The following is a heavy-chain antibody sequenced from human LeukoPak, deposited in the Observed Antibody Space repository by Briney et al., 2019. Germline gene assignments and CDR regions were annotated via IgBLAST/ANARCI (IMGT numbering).Heavy chain of an antibody. D-gene: IGHD3-22*01. CDR3: ARDYYDSSGAGSL. V-gene: IGHV3-66*02. CDR1: GFTVSSNY. J-gene: IGHJ4*02. Sequence: GGSLRLSCAASGFTVSSNYMSWVRQAPGRGLEWVSVIYSGGSTYYADSVKGRFTISRDNSKNTLYLQMNSLRAEDTAVYYCARDYYDSSGAGSLWGQGTLVTVSS. CDR2: IYSGGST.